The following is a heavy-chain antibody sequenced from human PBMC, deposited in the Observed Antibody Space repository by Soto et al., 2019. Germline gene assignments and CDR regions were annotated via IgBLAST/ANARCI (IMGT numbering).Heavy chain of an antibody. Sequence: ASVKVSCKASGGTFSSYAISWVRQAPGQGLEWMGGIIPIFGTANYAQKFQGRVTITADESTSTAYMELSSLRSEDTAVYYCARDGNYYDSSGYFLPSFDYWGQGTLVTVSS. D-gene: IGHD3-22*01. CDR1: GGTFSSYA. CDR2: IIPIFGTA. J-gene: IGHJ4*02. CDR3: ARDGNYYDSSGYFLPSFDY. V-gene: IGHV1-69*13.